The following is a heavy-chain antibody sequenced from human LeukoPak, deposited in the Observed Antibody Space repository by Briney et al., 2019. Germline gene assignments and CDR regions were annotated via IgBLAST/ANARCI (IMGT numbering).Heavy chain of an antibody. CDR1: GGSVSGYH. D-gene: IGHD3-10*01. V-gene: IGHV4-4*07. Sequence: SETLSLTCTVSGGSVSGYHWSWVRKPAGKGLEWIGRIYTSGSTNYNPSLKSRVTMSVDTSKNQFSLELSSVTAADTAVYYCARGSGSYPPLDYWGQGTLVTVPS. CDR3: ARGSGSYPPLDY. CDR2: IYTSGST. J-gene: IGHJ4*02.